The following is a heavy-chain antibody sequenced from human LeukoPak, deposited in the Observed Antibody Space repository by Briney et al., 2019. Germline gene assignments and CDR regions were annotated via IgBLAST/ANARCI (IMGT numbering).Heavy chain of an antibody. CDR3: ARAYYDSSGFY. D-gene: IGHD3-22*01. Sequence: GGSLRPSCAASGFTFSSYSMNWVRQAPGKWLEWVANIKQDGSEKYYVDSVKGRFTISRDNAKNSLFLQMNSLRAEDTAVYYCARAYYDSSGFYWGQGTLVTVSS. CDR1: GFTFSSYS. V-gene: IGHV3-7*01. CDR2: IKQDGSEK. J-gene: IGHJ4*02.